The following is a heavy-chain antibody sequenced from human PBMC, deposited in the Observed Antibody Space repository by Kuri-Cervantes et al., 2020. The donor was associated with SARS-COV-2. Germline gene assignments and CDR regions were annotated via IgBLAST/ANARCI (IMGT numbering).Heavy chain of an antibody. CDR1: GVSISSYY. Sequence: GSLRLSCSVSGVSISSYYWSWIRQTPGKGLEWTGYIYYDGSTSYNPSLKSRVTMSVDTSKNQFSLKLSSVTAADTAVYYCARDSSGYYYYGMDVWGQGTTVTVSS. V-gene: IGHV4-59*01. CDR2: IYYDGST. D-gene: IGHD3-3*01. J-gene: IGHJ6*02. CDR3: ARDSSGYYYYGMDV.